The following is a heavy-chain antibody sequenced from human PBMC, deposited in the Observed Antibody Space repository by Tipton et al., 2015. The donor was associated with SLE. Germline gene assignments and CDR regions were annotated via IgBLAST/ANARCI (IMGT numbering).Heavy chain of an antibody. CDR3: ARGGNGYSFFDY. D-gene: IGHD2-21*01. V-gene: IGHV4-34*01. CDR1: GGSFSGYY. J-gene: IGHJ4*02. CDR2: IYYSGST. Sequence: LRLSCAVYGGSFSGYYWSWIRQPPGKGLEWIGYIYYSGSTNYNPSLKSRVTISVDTSKNQFSLKLSSVTAADTAVYYCARGGNGYSFFDYWGQGTLVTVSS.